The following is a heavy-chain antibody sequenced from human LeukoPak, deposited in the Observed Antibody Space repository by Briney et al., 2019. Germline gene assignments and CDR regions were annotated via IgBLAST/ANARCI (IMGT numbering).Heavy chain of an antibody. CDR1: GGSISSYY. CDR2: IYTSGST. D-gene: IGHD3-9*01. Sequence: PSETLSLTCTVSGGSISSYYWSWIRQPAGKGLEWIGRIYTSGSTNYNPSLKSRVTMSVDTSKNQFSLKLSSVTAADTAVYYCARGSGDILTGYSLAEYFQHWGQGTLVTVSS. J-gene: IGHJ1*01. V-gene: IGHV4-4*07. CDR3: ARGSGDILTGYSLAEYFQH.